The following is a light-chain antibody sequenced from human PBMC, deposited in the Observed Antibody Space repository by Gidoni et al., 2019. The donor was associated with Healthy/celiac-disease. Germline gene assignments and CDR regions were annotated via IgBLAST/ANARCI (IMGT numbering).Light chain of an antibody. CDR1: QRVSSSY. V-gene: IGKV3-20*01. CDR3: QQYGSSPT. J-gene: IGKJ4*01. CDR2: GAS. Sequence: IVLTQSPGTLSLSPVERATLSCRASQRVSSSYLAWYQQKPGQAPRLLIYGASSRATGIPDRFSGSGSGTDFTLTISRLEPEDFAVYYCQQYGSSPTFGGGTKVEIK.